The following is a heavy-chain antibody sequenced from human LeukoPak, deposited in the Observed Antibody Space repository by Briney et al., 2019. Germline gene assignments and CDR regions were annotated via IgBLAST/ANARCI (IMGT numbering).Heavy chain of an antibody. D-gene: IGHD3-10*01. Sequence: NPSETLSLTCTVSGVSITSYYWSWFRQPAGKGLEWIGRIYSSGTPNYNHSFNSRVTLSMDTSKNQFTLNLTSVTAADTAVYYCAKSITMAPNYYYGMEVWGQGTTVTVSS. V-gene: IGHV4-4*07. CDR3: AKSITMAPNYYYGMEV. CDR1: GVSITSYY. CDR2: IYSSGTP. J-gene: IGHJ6*02.